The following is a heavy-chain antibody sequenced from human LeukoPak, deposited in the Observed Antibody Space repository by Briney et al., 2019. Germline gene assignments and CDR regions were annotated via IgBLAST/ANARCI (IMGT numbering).Heavy chain of an antibody. CDR2: INWNGGST. CDR1: GFTFDDYG. Sequence: GGSLRLSCAASGFTFDDYGMSWVRQAPGKGLEWVSGINWNGGSTGYADSVKGRFTISRDNAKNSLYLQMNSPRAEDTALYHCARRSYGYEDYWGQGTLVTVSS. D-gene: IGHD5-18*01. V-gene: IGHV3-20*01. CDR3: ARRSYGYEDY. J-gene: IGHJ4*02.